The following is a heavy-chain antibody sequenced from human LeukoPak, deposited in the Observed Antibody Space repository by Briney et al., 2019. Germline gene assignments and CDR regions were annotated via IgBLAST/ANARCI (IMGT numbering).Heavy chain of an antibody. D-gene: IGHD6-13*01. CDR1: GFTFSDYS. J-gene: IGHJ4*01. CDR2: ISPAGDST. CDR3: ARRLVTAGVTDFCDY. Sequence: GSLRLSCAASGFTFSDYSMSWVRQAPGAGLEWVSAISPAGDSTTDADSVKGRFTISRDNSKSTLYLQMHGLTAEDTALYYCARRLVTAGVTDFCDYWGHGTLVSVSS. V-gene: IGHV3-23*01.